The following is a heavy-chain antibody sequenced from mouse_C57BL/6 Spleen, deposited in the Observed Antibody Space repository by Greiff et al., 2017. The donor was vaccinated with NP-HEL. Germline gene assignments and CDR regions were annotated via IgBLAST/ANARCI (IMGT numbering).Heavy chain of an antibody. CDR1: GFSLTSYG. D-gene: IGHD1-1*01. CDR2: IWSGGST. CDR3: ARGGSTTVVAHWYFDV. V-gene: IGHV2-2*01. Sequence: VQLQQSGPGLVQPSQSLSITCTVSGFSLTSYGVHWVRQSPGKGLEWLGVIWSGGSTDYNAAFISRLSISKDNSKSQVFFKMNSLQADDTAIYYCARGGSTTVVAHWYFDVWGTGTTVTVSS. J-gene: IGHJ1*03.